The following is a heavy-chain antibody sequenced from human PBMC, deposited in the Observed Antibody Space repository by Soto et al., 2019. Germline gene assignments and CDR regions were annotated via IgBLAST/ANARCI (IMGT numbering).Heavy chain of an antibody. Sequence: EVQLVESGGSLVQPGGSLRLSCAASGFTFGSYWMTWVRQAPGKGLEWVANIKQDGSEKYYVDSVKGRFIISRDNAKNSLFLQMSSLRVDDTAMYYCARDPRGHYSFDSWGQGPWSPSPQ. CDR3: ARDPRGHYSFDS. D-gene: IGHD2-21*01. J-gene: IGHJ5*01. CDR1: GFTFGSYW. V-gene: IGHV3-7*03. CDR2: IKQDGSEK.